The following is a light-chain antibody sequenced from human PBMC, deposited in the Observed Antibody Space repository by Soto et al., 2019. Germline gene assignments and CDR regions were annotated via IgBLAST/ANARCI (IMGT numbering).Light chain of an antibody. CDR2: KAS. J-gene: IGKJ1*01. CDR3: QQYNSYSEA. V-gene: IGKV1-5*03. Sequence: DIQMTQSPSTLSASVGDRVTITCRASESIDSWLAWHQQKPGRAPKLLISKASSLESGVPSRFSGSGSGTEFTLTISSLQPDDFATYYCQQYNSYSEAFGQGTKVDIK. CDR1: ESIDSW.